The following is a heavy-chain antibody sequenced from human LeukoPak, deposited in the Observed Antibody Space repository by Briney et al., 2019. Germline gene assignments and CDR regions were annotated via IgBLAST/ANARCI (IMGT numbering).Heavy chain of an antibody. V-gene: IGHV1-69*06. D-gene: IGHD2-15*01. CDR2: IIPTFGTA. J-gene: IGHJ4*02. CDR3: ARSGGPDIVFDY. Sequence: SVKVSCKASGGTFSSYAISWVRQAPGQGLEWMGGIIPTFGTANYAQKFQGRVTITADKSTSTAYMELSSLRSEDTAVYYCARSGGPDIVFDYWGQGTLVTVSS. CDR1: GGTFSSYA.